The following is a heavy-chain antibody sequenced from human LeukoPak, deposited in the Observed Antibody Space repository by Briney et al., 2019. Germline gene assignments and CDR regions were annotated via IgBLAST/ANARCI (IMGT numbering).Heavy chain of an antibody. Sequence: GGSLRLSCAASGFTFSSYWMSWVRQAPGKGLEWVANIKQDGSEKYYVDSVKGRFTISRDNAKNSLYLQMNSLRAEDTAVYYCARDEGYCSSTSCYGPWFDPWGQGTLVTVSS. CDR1: GFTFSSYW. CDR2: IKQDGSEK. D-gene: IGHD2-2*01. J-gene: IGHJ5*02. CDR3: ARDEGYCSSTSCYGPWFDP. V-gene: IGHV3-7*01.